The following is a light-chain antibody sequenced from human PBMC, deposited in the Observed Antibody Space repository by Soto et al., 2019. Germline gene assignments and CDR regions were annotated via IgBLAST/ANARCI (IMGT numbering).Light chain of an antibody. CDR3: QQYGSSPPIT. CDR2: WAS. J-gene: IGKJ5*01. Sequence: DIVMTQSPDSLAVSLGERATINCKSSQSVLYRSNNKNYLAWYQQRPGQPPKLLIYWASTRESGVPDRFSGSGSGTDFTLTISRLEPEDFAVYYCQQYGSSPPITFGQGTRLEIK. CDR1: QSVLYRSNNKNY. V-gene: IGKV4-1*01.